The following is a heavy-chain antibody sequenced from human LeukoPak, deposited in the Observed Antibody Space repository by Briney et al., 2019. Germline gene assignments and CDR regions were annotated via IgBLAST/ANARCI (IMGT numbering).Heavy chain of an antibody. Sequence: PSETLSLTCTVSGGSISSYYWSWIRQPPGKGLEWIGNIYYSGSTNYNPSLKSRVTMSVDTSKNQFSLKLSSVTAADTAVYYCARDRYYYDSSGYRWFDPWGQGTLVTVSS. CDR3: ARDRYYYDSSGYRWFDP. D-gene: IGHD3-22*01. V-gene: IGHV4-59*12. CDR2: IYYSGST. J-gene: IGHJ5*02. CDR1: GGSISSYY.